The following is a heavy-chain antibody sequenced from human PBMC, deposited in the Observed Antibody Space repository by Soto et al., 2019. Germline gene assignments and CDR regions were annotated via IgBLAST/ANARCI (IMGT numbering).Heavy chain of an antibody. Sequence: QVQLVESGGGVVQPGRSLRLSCAASGFTFSSYGMHWVRQAPGKGLEWVAVIWYDGSNKYYAYSVKGRFTISRDNSKNTLYLQMNSLRAEDTAVYYCARVAYQGGVDVWGKGTTVTVSS. D-gene: IGHD2-2*01. V-gene: IGHV3-33*01. CDR3: ARVAYQGGVDV. J-gene: IGHJ6*04. CDR2: IWYDGSNK. CDR1: GFTFSSYG.